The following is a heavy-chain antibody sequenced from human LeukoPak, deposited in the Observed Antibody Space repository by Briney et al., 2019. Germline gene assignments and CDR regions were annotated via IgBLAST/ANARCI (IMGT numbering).Heavy chain of an antibody. CDR3: ARDWLNYYDSSGYVDGMDV. Sequence: SEILSLTCTVSGGSISSYYWSWIRQPAGKGLEWIGRIYTSGSTNYNPSLKSRVTMSVDTSKNQFSLKLSSVTAADTAVYYCARDWLNYYDSSGYVDGMDVWGQGTTVTVSS. CDR2: IYTSGST. D-gene: IGHD3-22*01. J-gene: IGHJ6*02. V-gene: IGHV4-4*07. CDR1: GGSISSYY.